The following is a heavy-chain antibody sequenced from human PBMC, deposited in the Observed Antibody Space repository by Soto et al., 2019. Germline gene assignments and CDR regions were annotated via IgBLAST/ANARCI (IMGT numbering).Heavy chain of an antibody. V-gene: IGHV3-30*03. Sequence: TGGSLRLSCAASGFTFSRYGMHWVRQGPAKGLEWVSFISYDGGNTDYVGSVKGRFTISRDNSKNTLYLQMRSLRAEDTAVYFCAREVRANLNDFGDYEWFDPWGQGTLVTV. CDR2: ISYDGGNT. CDR1: GFTFSRYG. J-gene: IGHJ5*02. D-gene: IGHD4-17*01. CDR3: AREVRANLNDFGDYEWFDP.